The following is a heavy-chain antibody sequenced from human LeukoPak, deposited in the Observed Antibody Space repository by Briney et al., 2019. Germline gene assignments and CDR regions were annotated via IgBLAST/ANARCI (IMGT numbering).Heavy chain of an antibody. V-gene: IGHV3-20*04. CDR3: ARDPTLYSRDY. D-gene: IGHD4-11*01. Sequence: GGSLRLSCEGSGFTFEDFDMTWVCQAPGKGLEWVSTIKWNGDVIGYADSVKGRFIISRDNAKNSLFLQMNSLRADDTAFYYCARDPTLYSRDYWGQGTLVTVSS. CDR2: IKWNGDVI. J-gene: IGHJ4*02. CDR1: GFTFEDFD.